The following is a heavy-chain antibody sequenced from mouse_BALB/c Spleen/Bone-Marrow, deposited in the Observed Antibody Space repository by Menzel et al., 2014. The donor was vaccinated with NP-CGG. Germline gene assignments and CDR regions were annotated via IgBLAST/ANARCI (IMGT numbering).Heavy chain of an antibody. CDR2: INPSNGGT. CDR3: TRSYYAKEGAWFAY. D-gene: IGHD1-1*01. V-gene: IGHV1S81*02. J-gene: IGHJ3*01. Sequence: QVHVKQSGAELVKPGASVKLSCKASGYTFTSYYMYWVKQRPGQGLEWIGGINPSNGGTNFNEKFKSKATLTVDKSSGTAYMQLSSLTSEDSAVYYCTRSYYAKEGAWFAYWGQGTLVTVSA. CDR1: GYTFTSYY.